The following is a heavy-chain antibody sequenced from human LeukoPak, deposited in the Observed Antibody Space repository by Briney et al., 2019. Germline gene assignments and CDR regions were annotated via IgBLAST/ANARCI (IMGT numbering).Heavy chain of an antibody. CDR1: GYTFTSNG. CDR3: ARDPLGYCSSTSCPGGWFDP. J-gene: IGHJ5*02. V-gene: IGHV1-18*01. CDR2: IGAYNGNT. D-gene: IGHD2-2*01. Sequence: GASVKVSCKASGYTFTSNGISWVRQAPGQGLEWMGWIGAYNGNTNYAQKLQGRVTMTTDTSTSTAYMELRSLRSDDTAVYYCARDPLGYCSSTSCPGGWFDPWGQGTLVIVSS.